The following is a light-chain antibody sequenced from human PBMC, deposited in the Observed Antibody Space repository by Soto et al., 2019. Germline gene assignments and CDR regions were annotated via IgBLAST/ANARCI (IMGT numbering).Light chain of an antibody. J-gene: IGKJ3*01. Sequence: QMTQSPSTLSASVGDRVTITCRASQNINTWLAWYQQKPGTAPRLLIYDVSTLQSGVPCRFSGSGSGTEFTLTIPSLQPDDSEIYYCQQYDGYFGPGTKV. CDR3: QQYDGY. CDR1: QNINTW. CDR2: DVS. V-gene: IGKV1-5*01.